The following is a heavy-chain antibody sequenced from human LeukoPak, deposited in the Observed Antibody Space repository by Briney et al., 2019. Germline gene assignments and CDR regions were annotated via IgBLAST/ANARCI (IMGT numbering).Heavy chain of an antibody. V-gene: IGHV4-59*12. Sequence: SETLSLTCTVSGGSISGYYWSWVRQSPEKGLESIGFIYSTGSTSYNPSLRSRVTISIDTSQNQFYLRLTSVTAADTAVYYCASQYYSSSSLSGWFDPWGQGTLVTVSS. J-gene: IGHJ5*02. CDR3: ASQYYSSSSLSGWFDP. D-gene: IGHD6-6*01. CDR1: GGSISGYY. CDR2: IYSTGST.